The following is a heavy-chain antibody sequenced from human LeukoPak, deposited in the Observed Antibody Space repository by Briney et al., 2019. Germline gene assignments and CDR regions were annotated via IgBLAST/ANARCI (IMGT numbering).Heavy chain of an antibody. CDR3: ARGRYCDSTSCQRFDS. CDR1: GYTFTGYW. Sequence: GESLKISCKGAGYTFTGYWVAWVRQMPGKGLEWVGIIYPGNSETRYSPSVQGQVTISVDKSITTAYLQWSSLKASDTAMYYCARGRYCDSTSCQRFDSWGQGTLVTVSS. CDR2: IYPGNSET. J-gene: IGHJ4*02. V-gene: IGHV5-51*01. D-gene: IGHD2-2*01.